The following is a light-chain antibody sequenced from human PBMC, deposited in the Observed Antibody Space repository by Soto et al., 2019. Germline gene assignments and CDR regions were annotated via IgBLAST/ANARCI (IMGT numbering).Light chain of an antibody. CDR1: QSVSSNY. V-gene: IGKV3-20*01. Sequence: EIVLTQSPATLSLSPGERATLSCRASQSVSSNYLAWYQQKPGQAHRLLIYDASTRATGIPDRFSGSGSGTDFTLTISRLEPEDFAVYYCQQYGSSPPYSFGQGTKLEIK. CDR2: DAS. CDR3: QQYGSSPPYS. J-gene: IGKJ2*03.